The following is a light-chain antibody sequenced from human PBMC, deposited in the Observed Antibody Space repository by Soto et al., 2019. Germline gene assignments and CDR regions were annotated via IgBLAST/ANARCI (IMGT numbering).Light chain of an antibody. CDR1: QSVTGSY. V-gene: IGKV3-20*01. CDR2: GAS. Sequence: EVVLTQCPATLCLSPGERATLSCRASQSVTGSYLAWYQQRPGQAPRLLIYGASSWATGVPDRFSGSGSGTDLTLTISSLQPGDFAIYYCQQYGSSPIIFGQGTRLEIK. J-gene: IGKJ5*01. CDR3: QQYGSSPII.